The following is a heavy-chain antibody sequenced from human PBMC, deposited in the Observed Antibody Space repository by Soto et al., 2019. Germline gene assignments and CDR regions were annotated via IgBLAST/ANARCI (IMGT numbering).Heavy chain of an antibody. D-gene: IGHD2-2*01. Sequence: EVQLLESGGDLVQPGGSLRLSCAASGFTFSNYAMSWVRQTPGKGLQWVSTISGSDDSTYYADSVKGRFTISRDNSKNTLYLQMNSLRAEVTAVYYCVPLGYCSSTSCSDSDYWGQGTLVTVSS. CDR1: GFTFSNYA. CDR3: VPLGYCSSTSCSDSDY. V-gene: IGHV3-23*01. J-gene: IGHJ4*02. CDR2: ISGSDDST.